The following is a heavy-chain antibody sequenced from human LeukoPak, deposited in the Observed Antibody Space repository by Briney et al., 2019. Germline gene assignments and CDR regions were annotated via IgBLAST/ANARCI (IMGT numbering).Heavy chain of an antibody. CDR3: ARALRYLDWFCYFDS. D-gene: IGHD3-9*01. J-gene: IGHJ4*02. Sequence: GGSLRLSCAASGFTFSSYWMHWVRQAPGKGLVWVSRINSDGSSTSYADSVKGRFTISRDNAKNSLYLQMNSLRAEDTAVYYCARALRYLDWFCYFDSWGQGTPVTVS. V-gene: IGHV3-74*01. CDR2: INSDGSST. CDR1: GFTFSSYW.